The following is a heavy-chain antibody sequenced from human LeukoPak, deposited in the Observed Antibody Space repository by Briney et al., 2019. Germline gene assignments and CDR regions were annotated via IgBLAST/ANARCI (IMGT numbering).Heavy chain of an antibody. D-gene: IGHD6-19*01. Sequence: PGGSLRLSCAASGFTFSSYSMNWVRQAPGKGLEWVANIKQDGSEQYYVDSVKGRFTISRDNAKDSLYLQMNSLRAEDTAVYYCARPNGFSSGWLDFDYWGQGTLVTVSS. CDR3: ARPNGFSSGWLDFDY. CDR2: IKQDGSEQ. CDR1: GFTFSSYS. J-gene: IGHJ4*02. V-gene: IGHV3-7*01.